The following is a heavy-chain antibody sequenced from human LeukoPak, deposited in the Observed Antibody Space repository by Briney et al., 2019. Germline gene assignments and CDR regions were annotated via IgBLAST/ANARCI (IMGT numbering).Heavy chain of an antibody. CDR2: IYYSGST. CDR1: GGPISSYY. J-gene: IGHJ5*02. CDR3: ARDPFGIAGNWFEP. D-gene: IGHD6-13*01. Sequence: SETLSLTCTVSGGPISSYYWSWIRQPPGKGLEWIGYIYYSGSTNYNPSLKSRVTISVDTSKNQFSLNLSSVAAADTAVYYCARDPFGIAGNWFEPWGQGTLVTVAS. V-gene: IGHV4-59*01.